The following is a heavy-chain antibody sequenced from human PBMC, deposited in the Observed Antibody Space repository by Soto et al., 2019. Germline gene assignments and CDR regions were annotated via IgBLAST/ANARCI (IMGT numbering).Heavy chain of an antibody. CDR1: GFTFSSYA. CDR2: ISSNGGST. J-gene: IGHJ4*02. CDR3: ASSSSGWYFDY. V-gene: IGHV3-64*01. D-gene: IGHD6-19*01. Sequence: EVQLVESGGGLVQPGGSLRLSCAASGFTFSSYAMHWVRQAPGKGLEYVSAISSNGGSTYYANSVKGRFTISRDNSNNTLYLQMGSLRAEDMAVYYCASSSSGWYFDYWGQGTLVTVSS.